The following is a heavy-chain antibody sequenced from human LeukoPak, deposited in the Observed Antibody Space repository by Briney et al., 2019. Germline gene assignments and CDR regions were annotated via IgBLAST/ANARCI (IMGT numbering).Heavy chain of an antibody. CDR3: ATDGYCSGGSCYSYDN. V-gene: IGHV3-15*01. D-gene: IGHD2-15*01. Sequence: PGGSLRLSCAASGFTFSNAWVTWVRQAPGKGLEWVGRSKSKTDGGTTDYGAPVKGRFSTSRDDSKSTLYLQMNSLKTEDTAVYYCATDGYCSGGSCYSYDNWGQGTLVTVSS. CDR1: GFTFSNAW. J-gene: IGHJ4*02. CDR2: SKSKTDGGTT.